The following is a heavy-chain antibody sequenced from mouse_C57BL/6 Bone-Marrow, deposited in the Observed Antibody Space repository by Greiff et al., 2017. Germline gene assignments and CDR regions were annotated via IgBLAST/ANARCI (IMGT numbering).Heavy chain of an antibody. J-gene: IGHJ2*01. CDR3: AREGTTVVAPYFDY. D-gene: IGHD1-1*01. CDR1: GFTFSDYY. V-gene: IGHV5-16*01. Sequence: EVHLVESEGGLVQPGSSMKLSCTASGFTFSDYYMAWVRQVPEKGLEWVANINYDGSSTYYLDSLKSRFIISRDNAKNILYLQMSSLKSEDTATYYCAREGTTVVAPYFDYWGKGTTLTVSS. CDR2: INYDGSST.